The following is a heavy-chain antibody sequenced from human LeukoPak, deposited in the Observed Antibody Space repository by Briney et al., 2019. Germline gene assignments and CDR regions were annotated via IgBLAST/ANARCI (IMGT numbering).Heavy chain of an antibody. J-gene: IGHJ6*02. CDR3: AKTLNEFWTYYAMDV. D-gene: IGHD3-3*01. Sequence: GGSLRLSCAASGFTCSNYGMHWVRQAPGKGLEWVAVIRHDGSNKFYADSVKGRVTISRDNSKNTLYLQMNSLRAEDTAVYYCAKTLNEFWTYYAMDVWGQGTTVTVSS. CDR1: GFTCSNYG. V-gene: IGHV3-30*02. CDR2: IRHDGSNK.